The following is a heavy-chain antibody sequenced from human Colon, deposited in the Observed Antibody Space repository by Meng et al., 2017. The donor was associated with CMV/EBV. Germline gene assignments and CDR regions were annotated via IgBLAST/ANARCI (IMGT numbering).Heavy chain of an antibody. CDR2: ISPYNGDT. CDR1: GYTFTNFG. CDR3: ARELARGGY. J-gene: IGHJ4*02. Sequence: KLGQSGAEVKKPGASVKVSCKTSGYTFTNFGISWVRQAPGQGLEWMAYISPYNGDTNYAQRFQGRVALTTDTSTSTVYMELGSLTSDDTAMYYCARELARGGYWGQGTLVTVSS. V-gene: IGHV1-18*01.